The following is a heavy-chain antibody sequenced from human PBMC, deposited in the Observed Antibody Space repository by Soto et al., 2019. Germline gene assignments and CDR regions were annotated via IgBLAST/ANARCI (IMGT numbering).Heavy chain of an antibody. V-gene: IGHV4-39*01. CDR2: IYYSGTT. CDR3: ASPKIAFYNWFDP. D-gene: IGHD3-3*02. Sequence: QLQLQESGPGLVKPSETLSLTCTVSGGSMSSSSYYWGWIRQPPGKGLEWIGSIYYSGTTYYNPSLKSPVTISVDTSKTQFSLNLSSVTAADTAVYYCASPKIAFYNWFDPWGQGTLVTVSS. CDR1: GGSMSSSSYY. J-gene: IGHJ5*02.